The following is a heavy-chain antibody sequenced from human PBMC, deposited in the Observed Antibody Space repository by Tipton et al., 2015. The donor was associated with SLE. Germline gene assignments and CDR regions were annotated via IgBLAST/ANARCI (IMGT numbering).Heavy chain of an antibody. CDR1: GITVSSYD. Sequence: GSLRLSCAASGITVSSYDMHWVRQGTGKGLEWVSAIGTAGDTYYPGSVKGRFTISRENVKNSLFLQMNSLRAEDTAVYYCARGRRVGAADLWGQGTMVTVSS. D-gene: IGHD2-15*01. CDR3: ARGRRVGAADL. CDR2: IGTAGDT. V-gene: IGHV3-13*04. J-gene: IGHJ3*01.